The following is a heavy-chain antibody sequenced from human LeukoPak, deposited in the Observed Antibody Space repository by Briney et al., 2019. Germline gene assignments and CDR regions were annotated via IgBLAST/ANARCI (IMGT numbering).Heavy chain of an antibody. J-gene: IGHJ4*02. CDR1: GVSISSYY. CDR3: ARTYSHSNAYYLDY. V-gene: IGHV4-4*07. Sequence: SETLSLTCTVSGVSISSYYLSWIRQPAGRGLEWIGHIYTSGSTNYNPSLKSRVTMSVDTSKNQFSLKLSSVTAADTAVYYCARTYSHSNAYYLDYWGQGTLVTVSS. D-gene: IGHD3-16*01. CDR2: IYTSGST.